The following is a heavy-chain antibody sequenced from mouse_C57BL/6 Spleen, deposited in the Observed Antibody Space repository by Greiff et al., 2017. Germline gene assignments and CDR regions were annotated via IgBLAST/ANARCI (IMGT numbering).Heavy chain of an antibody. D-gene: IGHD2-3*01. Sequence: QVQLKESGPGLVQPSQSLSITCTVSGFSLPSYGVHWVRQSPGKGLEWLGVIWSGGSTDYNAAFISRLSISKDNSKSQVCVKMNRLQADDTAIYYCARERDGYYVFAYWGQGTLVTVSA. CDR3: ARERDGYYVFAY. CDR2: IWSGGST. J-gene: IGHJ3*01. CDR1: GFSLPSYG. V-gene: IGHV2-2*01.